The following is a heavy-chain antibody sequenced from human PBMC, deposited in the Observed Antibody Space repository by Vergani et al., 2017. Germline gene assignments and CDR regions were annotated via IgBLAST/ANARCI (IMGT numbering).Heavy chain of an antibody. CDR2: IHSSGTT. CDR1: GGSFSGYY. D-gene: IGHD3/OR15-3a*01. Sequence: QVQLQQWGAGLLKPSETLSLTCAVYGGSFSGYYWSWIRQPPGKGLEWIGRIHSSGTTNYNPSLKSRVTLSVDTSKNQLSLRMTSVTAADTAVYYCARDSWTSELRGVYWFDTWGQGTLVSVSS. CDR3: ARDSWTSELRGVYWFDT. V-gene: IGHV4-59*10. J-gene: IGHJ5*02.